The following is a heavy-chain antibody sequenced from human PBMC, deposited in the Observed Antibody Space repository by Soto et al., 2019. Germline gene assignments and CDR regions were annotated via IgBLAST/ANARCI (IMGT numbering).Heavy chain of an antibody. D-gene: IGHD6-13*01. Sequence: ETLSLTCTVSGGSISSGDYYWSWIRQPPGKALEWLAHIFSNDEKSYSTSLKSRLTISKDTSKSQVVLSMTNMDPVDTATYYCASTYSSSWYWFDPWGQGTLVTVSS. CDR1: GGSISSGDYY. CDR3: ASTYSSSWYWFDP. CDR2: IFSNDEK. J-gene: IGHJ5*02. V-gene: IGHV2-26*04.